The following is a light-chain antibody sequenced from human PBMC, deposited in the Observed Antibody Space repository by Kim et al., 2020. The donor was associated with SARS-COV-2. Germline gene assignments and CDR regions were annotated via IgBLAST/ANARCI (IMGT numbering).Light chain of an antibody. V-gene: IGLV2-8*01. CDR2: ELT. Sequence: GQSVTIPCSGTSTDFTFYNYVSWYKQHPGKAPQLILYELTQRPSGVPDRFSGSKSGDTASLTVSGLQAEDEADYYCTSHANDNYVFETGTKVTVL. CDR3: TSHANDNYV. J-gene: IGLJ1*01. CDR1: STDFTFYNY.